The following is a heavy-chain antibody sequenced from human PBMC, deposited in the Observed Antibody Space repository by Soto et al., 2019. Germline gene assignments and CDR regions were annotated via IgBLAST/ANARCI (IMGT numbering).Heavy chain of an antibody. V-gene: IGHV3-30-3*01. CDR1: GFTFNSYA. CDR2: ISYDGSNK. J-gene: IGHJ4*02. D-gene: IGHD1-26*01. Sequence: QVQLVESEGGVVQPGRSLRLSCAASGFTFNSYAMHWVSQAPGKGLEWVAVISYDGSNKYYADSVKGRFTISRDNSKNTLYLQMNSLRAEDTAVYYCARVPIVGATLLPDYWGQGTLVTVSS. CDR3: ARVPIVGATLLPDY.